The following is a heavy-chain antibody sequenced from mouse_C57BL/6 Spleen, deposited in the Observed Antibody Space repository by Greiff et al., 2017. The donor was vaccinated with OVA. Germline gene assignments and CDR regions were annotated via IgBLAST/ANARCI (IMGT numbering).Heavy chain of an antibody. V-gene: IGHV6-3*01. CDR2: IRLKSDNYAT. CDR3: SLITTVVNAMDY. J-gene: IGHJ4*01. D-gene: IGHD1-1*01. Sequence: DVMLVESGGGLVQPGGSMKLSCVASGFTFSNYWMNWVRQSPEKGLEWVAQIRLKSDNYATHYAESVKGRFTISRDDSKSSVYLQMNNLRAEDTGIYDCSLITTVVNAMDYWGQGTSVTVSS. CDR1: GFTFSNYW.